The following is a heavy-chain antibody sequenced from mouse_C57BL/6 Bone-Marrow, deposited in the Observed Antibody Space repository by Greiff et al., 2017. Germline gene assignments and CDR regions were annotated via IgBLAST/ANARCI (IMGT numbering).Heavy chain of an antibody. CDR2: IYPSDSET. CDR1: GYTFTSYW. CDR3: AREGAYSNYVAY. Sequence: QVQLQQPGAELVRPGSSVKLSCKASGYTFTSYWMDWVKQRPGQGLEWIGNIYPSDSETHYNQKFKDKATLTVDTSSSTAYMELNSLTSEDSAVYYCAREGAYSNYVAYWGQGTLVTVSA. D-gene: IGHD2-5*01. J-gene: IGHJ3*01. V-gene: IGHV1-61*01.